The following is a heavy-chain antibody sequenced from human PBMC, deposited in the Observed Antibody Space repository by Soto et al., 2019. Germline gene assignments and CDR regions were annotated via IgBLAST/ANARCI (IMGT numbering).Heavy chain of an antibody. CDR1: GYTFTSYY. V-gene: IGHV1-46*01. Sequence: ASVEVSCKASGYTFTSYYMHWVRQAPGQGLEWMGIINPSGGSTSYAQKFQGRVTMTRDTSTSTVYMELSSLRSEDTAVYYCARDRYGDGMDVWGQGTTVTVSS. J-gene: IGHJ6*02. CDR2: INPSGGST. CDR3: ARDRYGDGMDV. D-gene: IGHD4-17*01.